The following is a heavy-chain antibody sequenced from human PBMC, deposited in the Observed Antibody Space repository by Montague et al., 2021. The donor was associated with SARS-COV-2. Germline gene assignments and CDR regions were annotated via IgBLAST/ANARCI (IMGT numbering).Heavy chain of an antibody. D-gene: IGHD3-22*01. J-gene: IGHJ4*02. V-gene: IGHV3-7*03. CDR3: ARDEGSHSIYYYDSSGYYVY. Sequence: SLRLSCAASGFTFSTYWMSWVRQAPGKGLEWVADMKQDGSEKYYVESVKGRFTISRDNAKSLLYLEMNSLRAEDTAVYYCARDEGSHSIYYYDSSGYYVYWGQGTPVTVSS. CDR2: MKQDGSEK. CDR1: GFTFSTYW.